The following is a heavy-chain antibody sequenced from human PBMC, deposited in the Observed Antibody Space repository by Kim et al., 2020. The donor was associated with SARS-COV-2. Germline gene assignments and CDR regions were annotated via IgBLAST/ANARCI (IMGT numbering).Heavy chain of an antibody. CDR2: MYDTGNT. CDR1: GGSMSTYY. D-gene: IGHD2-8*01. Sequence: SETLSLTCTGSGGSMSTYYWSWIRQPPGKGLEWIGYMYDTGNTIYNPSLMSLVTISVDTSKNQFSLMLNSVTASYTAWSYCARGTRGHTNGYPVYY. J-gene: IGHJ6*01. CDR3: ARGTRGHTNGYPVYY. V-gene: IGHV4-59*01.